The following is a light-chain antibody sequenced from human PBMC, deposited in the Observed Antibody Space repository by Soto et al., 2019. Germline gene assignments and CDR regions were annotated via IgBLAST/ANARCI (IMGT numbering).Light chain of an antibody. CDR3: MHDVQTPST. CDR2: LCS. CDR1: QSLLHSSGYNY. V-gene: IGKV2-28*01. J-gene: IGKJ1*01. Sequence: DSVMTQSPLSLPVTPGELASISCRSSQSLLHSSGYNYLDWYLQKPGQSPRLLIYLCSNRASGGHARFSGSGSGTDFTLKINRVEAEDLRIYYCMHDVQTPSTFGQGNKWEIK.